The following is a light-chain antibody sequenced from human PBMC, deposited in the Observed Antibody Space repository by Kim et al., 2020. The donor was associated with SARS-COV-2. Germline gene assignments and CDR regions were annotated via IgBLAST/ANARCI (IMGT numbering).Light chain of an antibody. CDR1: QSVTSSY. J-gene: IGKJ1*01. V-gene: IGKV3-20*01. CDR3: QQYDNSRT. Sequence: EIVLTQSPGTLSLSPGERATLFCRASQSVTSSYLAWYQQKPGQAPRLLIYRASSRATGIPDRFSGSGSGTDFTLTISRLEPEDFAVYYCQQYDNSRTFGQGTKVDIK. CDR2: RAS.